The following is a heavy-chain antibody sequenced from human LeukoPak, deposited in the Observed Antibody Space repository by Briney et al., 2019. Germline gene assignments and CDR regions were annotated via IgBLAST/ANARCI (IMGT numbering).Heavy chain of an antibody. CDR3: ARGYYDFWSGSYYFDS. V-gene: IGHV3-7*01. Sequence: PGGSLRLSCAASGFTFSTYWMTRVRQAPGKGLEWVANIKQGGSEKYYVDSVKGRFTISRDNAKNSLYLQMNSLRAEDTAAYYCARGYYDFWSGSYYFDSWGQGTLVTVSS. J-gene: IGHJ4*02. D-gene: IGHD3-3*01. CDR2: IKQGGSEK. CDR1: GFTFSTYW.